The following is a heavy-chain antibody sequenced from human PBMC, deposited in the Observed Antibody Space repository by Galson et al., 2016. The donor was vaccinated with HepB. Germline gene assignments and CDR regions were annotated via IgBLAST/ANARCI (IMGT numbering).Heavy chain of an antibody. V-gene: IGHV1-18*01. Sequence: SVKVSCKASGYTFTSYALSWVRQAPGQGFEWMGWISVYNGDTNYAQKLQGRVTLTTDTSTSTAYMELRSLRSDDTAVYYCARGAGGYFDLWGRGTLVTVSS. CDR1: GYTFTSYA. CDR3: ARGAGGYFDL. D-gene: IGHD4-17*01. J-gene: IGHJ2*01. CDR2: ISVYNGDT.